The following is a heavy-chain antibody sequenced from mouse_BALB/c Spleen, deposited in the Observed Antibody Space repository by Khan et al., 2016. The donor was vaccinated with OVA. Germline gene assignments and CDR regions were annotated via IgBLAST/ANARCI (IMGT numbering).Heavy chain of an antibody. D-gene: IGHD2-2*01. CDR2: IDPSDSET. J-gene: IGHJ3*01. Sequence: VQLQQSGAELVRPGASVKLSCKASGYTFTSYWMNWVKQRPGQGLEWIGMIDPSDSETHYNQMFKDKATLTVDKSSSTAYMHLSSLTSDDSAVYYCARREKYGYDPSWFAYWGQGTLVTVSA. V-gene: IGHV1-61*01. CDR1: GYTFTSYW. CDR3: ARREKYGYDPSWFAY.